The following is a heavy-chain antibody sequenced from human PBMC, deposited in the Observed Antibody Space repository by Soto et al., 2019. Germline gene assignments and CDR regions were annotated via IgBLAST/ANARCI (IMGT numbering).Heavy chain of an antibody. Sequence: QVQLVESGGGVVQPGRSLRLSCAASGFTFSSYAMHWVRQAPGKGLEWVAVISYDGSNKYYADSVKGRFTISRDNSKNTLYLQMNSLRAEDTVVYYCARDSSGWYLGVFDYWGQGTLVTVSS. D-gene: IGHD6-19*01. J-gene: IGHJ4*02. CDR3: ARDSSGWYLGVFDY. V-gene: IGHV3-30-3*01. CDR1: GFTFSSYA. CDR2: ISYDGSNK.